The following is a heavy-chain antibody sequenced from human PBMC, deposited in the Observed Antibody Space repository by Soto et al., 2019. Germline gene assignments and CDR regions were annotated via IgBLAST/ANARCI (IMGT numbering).Heavy chain of an antibody. CDR3: ARDRRSGWYFDY. D-gene: IGHD6-19*01. J-gene: IGHJ4*02. CDR1: GYTFTSYY. CDR2: ISPSGGST. Sequence: ASVKVSCKASGYTFTSYYMHWVRQAPGQGLEWMGIISPSGGSTSYAQKFQGRVTMTRDTSTSTVYMELSSLRSEDTAVYYCARDRRSGWYFDYWGQGTLVTVSS. V-gene: IGHV1-46*01.